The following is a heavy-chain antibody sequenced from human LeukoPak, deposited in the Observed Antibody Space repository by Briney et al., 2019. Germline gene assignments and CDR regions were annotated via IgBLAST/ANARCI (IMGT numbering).Heavy chain of an antibody. D-gene: IGHD4/OR15-4a*01. CDR1: GGSISSYY. Sequence: SETLSLTCTVSGGSISSYYWRWIRQPPGKGLEWIGYIYYSGSTNYNPSLKSRVTISVDTSKNQFSLKLSSVTAADTAVYYCARQSTMVLIFDYWGQGTLVTVSS. CDR2: IYYSGST. J-gene: IGHJ4*02. V-gene: IGHV4-59*01. CDR3: ARQSTMVLIFDY.